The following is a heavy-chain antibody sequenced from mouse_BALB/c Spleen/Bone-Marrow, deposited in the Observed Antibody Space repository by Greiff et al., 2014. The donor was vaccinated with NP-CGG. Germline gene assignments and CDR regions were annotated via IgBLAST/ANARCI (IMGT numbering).Heavy chain of an antibody. J-gene: IGHJ4*01. CDR3: TIGLRPLYYAMDY. Sequence: QVQLQQSGAELVKPGASVKLSCKASGYTFASYWMHWVRLRPGRGFEWIGEINPSNGDINYSEKFKRKATLTVDKSSSTAYMQLSSLTSEDSAVYYCTIGLRPLYYAMDYWGRGTSVTVSS. CDR2: INPSNGDI. CDR1: GYTFASYW. V-gene: IGHV1S16*01. D-gene: IGHD1-2*01.